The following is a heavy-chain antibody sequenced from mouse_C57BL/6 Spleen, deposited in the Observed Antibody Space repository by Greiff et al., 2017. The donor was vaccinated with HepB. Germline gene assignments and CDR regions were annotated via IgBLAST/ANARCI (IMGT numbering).Heavy chain of an antibody. V-gene: IGHV5-4*01. CDR1: GFTFSSYA. Sequence: EVNLVESGGGLVKPGGSLKLSCAASGFTFSSYAMSWVRQTPEKRLEWVATISDGGSYTYYPDNVKGRFTISRDNAKNNLYLQMSHLKSEDTAMYYCAREGGDFDYWGQGTTLTVSS. J-gene: IGHJ2*01. CDR2: ISDGGSYT. CDR3: AREGGDFDY.